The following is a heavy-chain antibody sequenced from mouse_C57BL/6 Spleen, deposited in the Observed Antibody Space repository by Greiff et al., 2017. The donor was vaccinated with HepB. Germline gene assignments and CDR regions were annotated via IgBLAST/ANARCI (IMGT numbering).Heavy chain of an antibody. J-gene: IGHJ4*01. CDR1: GYSITSGYY. CDR2: ISYDGSN. V-gene: IGHV3-6*01. Sequence: EVKLMESGPGLVKPSQSLSLTCSVTGYSITSGYYWNWIRQFPGNKLEWMGYISYDGSNNYNPSLKNRISITRDTSKNQFFLKLNSVTTEDTATYYCAKTAQATWGYYAMDYWGQGTSVTVSS. D-gene: IGHD3-2*02. CDR3: AKTAQATWGYYAMDY.